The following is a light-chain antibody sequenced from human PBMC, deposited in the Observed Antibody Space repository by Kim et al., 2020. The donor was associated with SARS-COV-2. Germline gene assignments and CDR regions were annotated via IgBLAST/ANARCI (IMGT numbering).Light chain of an antibody. J-gene: IGLJ2*01. CDR1: SSDVGGHVY. Sequence: HSALTQPPSASGSPGQSVTISCTGTSSDVGGHVYVSWYQQHPGRAPKLMIFEVNKRPSGVPDRFSGSKSGNTAFLTVSGLRADDEADYYCSSYAGNDIVLFGGGTQLTVL. CDR3: SSYAGNDIVL. V-gene: IGLV2-8*01. CDR2: EVN.